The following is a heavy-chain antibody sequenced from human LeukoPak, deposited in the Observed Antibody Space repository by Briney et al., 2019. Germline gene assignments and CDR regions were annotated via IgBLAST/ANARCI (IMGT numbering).Heavy chain of an antibody. V-gene: IGHV3-53*04. Sequence: GGSLRLSCAASGFTVSYNYIYWVRQAPGKGLEWVSVISSGGNTYYADSVKGRFTISRHNSRNTVYLQMNSLRAEDTAIYYCARGGAITVVRGIIYGLDVWGQGTTVAVSS. CDR3: ARGGAITVVRGIIYGLDV. CDR2: ISSGGNT. D-gene: IGHD3-10*01. CDR1: GFTVSYNY. J-gene: IGHJ6*02.